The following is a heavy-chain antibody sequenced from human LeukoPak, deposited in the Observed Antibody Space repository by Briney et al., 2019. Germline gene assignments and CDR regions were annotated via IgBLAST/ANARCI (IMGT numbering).Heavy chain of an antibody. CDR1: GGTFSSYG. V-gene: IGHV1-69*01. CDR3: ARGISSSWYWGFDY. CDR2: IIPIFGTA. Sequence: SVKVSCKASGGTFSSYGISWVRQAPGQGLEWMGGIIPIFGTANYAQRFQGRVTISADESTSTAYMELSGLGSEDTAVYYCARGISSSWYWGFDYWGQGTLVTVSS. J-gene: IGHJ4*02. D-gene: IGHD6-13*01.